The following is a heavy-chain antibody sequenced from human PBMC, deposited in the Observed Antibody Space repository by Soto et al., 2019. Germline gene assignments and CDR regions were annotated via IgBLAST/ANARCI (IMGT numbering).Heavy chain of an antibody. V-gene: IGHV1-69*02. CDR1: GGTFSSYT. CDR2: IIPVLGIA. J-gene: IGHJ6*02. Sequence: QVQLVQSGAEVKKPGSSVKLSCKASGGTFSSYTISWVRQAPGQGLEWMGRIIPVLGIANDAQKFQGRVTITADKSMSTAYMERSSLRSEDTAVYYCARGDYRSRSDMDVWGQGTTVTVSS. D-gene: IGHD6-13*01. CDR3: ARGDYRSRSDMDV.